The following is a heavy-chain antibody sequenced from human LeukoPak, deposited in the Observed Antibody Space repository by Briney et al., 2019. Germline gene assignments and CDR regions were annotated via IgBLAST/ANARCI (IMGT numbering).Heavy chain of an antibody. CDR2: IKQDGSTK. Sequence: GGSLRLSCAASGFTFNNYWMSWVRQAPGKGLEWVANIKQDGSTKYYMDSVKGRFTISRDNALNSLYLQMNSLRAEDTAVYYCARIGYSSSCFDFWGQEPWSPSPQ. J-gene: IGHJ4*01. CDR3: ARIGYSSSCFDF. D-gene: IGHD6-6*01. CDR1: GFTFNNYW. V-gene: IGHV3-7*01.